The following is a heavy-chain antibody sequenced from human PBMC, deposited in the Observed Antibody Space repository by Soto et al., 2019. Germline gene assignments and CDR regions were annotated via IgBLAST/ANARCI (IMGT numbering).Heavy chain of an antibody. V-gene: IGHV4-61*01. Sequence: PSETLSLTCTVSGGSISSGRYYWNWIRQPPGKGLEWIGYTQNSGSTNYHPSLKSRVTISVDTSKNQFSLKLSSVTAADTAVYYCARGSGSYFLFDSWGQGTLVTVSS. D-gene: IGHD1-26*01. CDR3: ARGSGSYFLFDS. J-gene: IGHJ4*02. CDR1: GGSISSGRYY. CDR2: TQNSGST.